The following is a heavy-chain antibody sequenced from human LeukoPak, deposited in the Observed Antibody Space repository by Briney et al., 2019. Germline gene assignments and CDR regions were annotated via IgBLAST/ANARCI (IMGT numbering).Heavy chain of an antibody. V-gene: IGHV3-23*01. Sequence: PGGSLRLSGAASGFTFSNYAMRWFGQAPGRGLEGVSYISGTGDNTQYADSVKGRFTISRDNSKNTVSLQINNLRAEDTAVYYCARGYSGDDGFFYWGQGTLVTVSS. CDR1: GFTFSNYA. CDR3: ARGYSGDDGFFY. D-gene: IGHD5-12*01. CDR2: ISGTGDNT. J-gene: IGHJ4*02.